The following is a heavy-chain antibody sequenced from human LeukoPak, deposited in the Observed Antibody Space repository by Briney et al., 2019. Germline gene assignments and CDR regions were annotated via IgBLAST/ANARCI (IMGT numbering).Heavy chain of an antibody. CDR1: GYSISSGYY. D-gene: IGHD2-2*01. CDR2: IYHSGST. CDR3: ARDRYQLPIRSDFDY. V-gene: IGHV4-38-2*02. Sequence: SETLSLTCTVSGYSISSGYYWGWIRQPPGQGLEWIGSIYHSGSTYYNPSLKSRVTISVDTSKNQFCLKLSSVTAADTAVYYCARDRYQLPIRSDFDYWGQGTLVTVSS. J-gene: IGHJ4*02.